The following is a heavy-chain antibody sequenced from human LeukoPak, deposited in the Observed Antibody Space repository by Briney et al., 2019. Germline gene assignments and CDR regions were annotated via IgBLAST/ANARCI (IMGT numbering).Heavy chain of an antibody. V-gene: IGHV3-33*01. CDR3: ARDGSFHYYYGMDV. CDR1: GFTFSSYG. D-gene: IGHD3-10*01. CDR2: IWYDGSNK. Sequence: TGGSLRLSCAASGFTFSSYGMHWARQAPGKGLEWVAVIWYDGSNKYYADSVKGRFTIPRDNSKNTLYLQMNSLRAEDTAVYYCARDGSFHYYYGMDVWGKGTTVTVSS. J-gene: IGHJ6*04.